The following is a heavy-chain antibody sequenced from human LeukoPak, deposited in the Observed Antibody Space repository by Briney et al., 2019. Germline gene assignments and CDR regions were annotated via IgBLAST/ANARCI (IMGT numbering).Heavy chain of an antibody. J-gene: IGHJ6*03. CDR3: ARAQYYDFWSGYYMNYYYYMDV. D-gene: IGHD3-3*01. Sequence: PSQTLSLTCTVSGGSISSGSYYWSWIRQPAGQGLEWVGRIYTSGSTNYNPSLKRRVTISVDTSKNQFSLKLSSVTAADTAVYYCARAQYYDFWSGYYMNYYYYMDVGGKGTTVTVSS. CDR1: GGSISSGSYY. V-gene: IGHV4-61*02. CDR2: IYTSGST.